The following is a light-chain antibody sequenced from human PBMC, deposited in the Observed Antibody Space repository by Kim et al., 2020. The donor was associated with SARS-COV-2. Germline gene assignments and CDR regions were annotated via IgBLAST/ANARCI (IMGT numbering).Light chain of an antibody. V-gene: IGKV3-15*01. Sequence: SVAPGDRAPLSCRASQDIDSGLSWYQQKPDQAPRLLKYGASTRAAGIPAKFGGSGSGTEFPLTISSLQSDDFAIYYCQQYGYRRAFGQGTRLEIK. CDR2: GAS. CDR3: QQYGYRRA. J-gene: IGKJ5*01. CDR1: QDIDSG.